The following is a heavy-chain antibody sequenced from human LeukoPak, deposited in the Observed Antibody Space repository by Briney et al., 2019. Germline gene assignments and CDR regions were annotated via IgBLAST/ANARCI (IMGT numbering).Heavy chain of an antibody. D-gene: IGHD3-22*01. CDR2: MNPNSGNT. J-gene: IGHJ4*02. V-gene: IGHV1-8*03. CDR3: TREDSSALQDY. CDR1: EYTFTSYY. Sequence: ASVKLPCKASEYTFTSYYINWVRQATGQGLEWMGWMNPNSGNTGYAQKFQGRVTITRNTSISTPYMELSSLRSEDTAVYYCTREDSSALQDYWGQGTLVTVPS.